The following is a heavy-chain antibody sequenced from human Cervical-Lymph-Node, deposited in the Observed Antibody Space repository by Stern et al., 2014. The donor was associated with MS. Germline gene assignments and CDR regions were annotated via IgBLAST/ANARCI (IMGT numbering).Heavy chain of an antibody. CDR3: THRQGVHEPFDF. J-gene: IGHJ4*02. V-gene: IGHV2-5*09. Sequence: QVTLRESGPTLVKPTQTLTLTCTFSGFSLTTSGVAVGWIRHPPGNALEWLALIYWDDDKWYYSSLKSRLTITKDPSKNQLVLIVTSMDAVNTAPYYCTHRQGVHEPFDFWGQGTLVTVSS. CDR1: GFSLTTSGVA. CDR2: IYWDDDK. D-gene: IGHD1-14*01.